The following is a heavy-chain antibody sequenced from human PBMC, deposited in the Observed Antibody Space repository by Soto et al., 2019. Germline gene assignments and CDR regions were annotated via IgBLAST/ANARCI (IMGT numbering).Heavy chain of an antibody. CDR3: AKDIGQWVAVAGRGPY. CDR2: ISYDGSNK. V-gene: IGHV3-30*18. J-gene: IGHJ4*02. CDR1: GFTLSTYG. Sequence: QVQLVESGGGVVQPGRSLRLSCAASGFTLSTYGMHWVRRAPGKGLEWVAIISYDGSNKYYADSVKGRFTISRDNSKNTLYLQMNSPRAEDTAVYYWAKDIGQWVAVAGRGPYWGQGTLVIVSS. D-gene: IGHD6-19*01.